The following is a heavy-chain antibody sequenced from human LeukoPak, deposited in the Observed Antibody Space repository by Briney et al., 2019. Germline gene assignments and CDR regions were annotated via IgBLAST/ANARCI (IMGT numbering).Heavy chain of an antibody. D-gene: IGHD3-10*01. CDR1: GYTFTSYA. CDR3: ARGWEFNPYFDY. J-gene: IGHJ4*02. V-gene: IGHV1-3*01. CDR2: INAGNGNT. Sequence: ASVKVSCKASGYTFTSYAMHWVRQAPGQRLEWMGWINAGNGNTKYSQKFQGRVTITRDTSTSTAYMKLRSLRSDDTAVYYCARGWEFNPYFDYWGQGTLVTVSS.